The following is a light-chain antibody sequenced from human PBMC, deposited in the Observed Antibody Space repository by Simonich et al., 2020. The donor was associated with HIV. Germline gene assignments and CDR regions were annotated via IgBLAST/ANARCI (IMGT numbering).Light chain of an antibody. J-gene: IGLJ2*01. CDR1: NSDVGGYNY. Sequence: QSALTQPASVSGSPGQAITITCAGTNSDVGGYNYVFWYQQHPGKAPTIMIYDVTKRPSGVSNRFAGSKSGNTASLTISGLQADDEADYYCSSYTGSTTLVFGGGTRLTVL. V-gene: IGLV2-14*01. CDR3: SSYTGSTTLV. CDR2: DVT.